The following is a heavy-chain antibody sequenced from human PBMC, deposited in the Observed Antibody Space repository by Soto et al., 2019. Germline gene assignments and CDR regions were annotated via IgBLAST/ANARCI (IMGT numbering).Heavy chain of an antibody. Sequence: QVQLVESGGGLVKPGGSLRLSCAASGFTFSDYYMSWFRQAPGKGLESVSYINSNGNTRYYADSVKGRFTISRDNVRNSLYLQMNSLRADDTAVYFCAREWEFVRYWGQGSLVTVSS. D-gene: IGHD1-26*01. CDR3: AREWEFVRY. J-gene: IGHJ4*02. CDR2: INSNGNTR. CDR1: GFTFSDYY. V-gene: IGHV3-11*01.